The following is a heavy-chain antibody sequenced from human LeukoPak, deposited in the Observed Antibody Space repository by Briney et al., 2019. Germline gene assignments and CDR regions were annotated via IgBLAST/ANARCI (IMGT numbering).Heavy chain of an antibody. D-gene: IGHD2-2*01. Sequence: SETLSLTCAVYGGSFGGYYWSWIRQPPGKGLEWIGEINHSGSTNYNPSLKSRVTISVDTSKNQFSLKLSSVTAADTAVYYCARGLVVPAVLSPWGQGTLVTVSS. J-gene: IGHJ5*02. V-gene: IGHV4-34*01. CDR2: INHSGST. CDR1: GGSFGGYY. CDR3: ARGLVVPAVLSP.